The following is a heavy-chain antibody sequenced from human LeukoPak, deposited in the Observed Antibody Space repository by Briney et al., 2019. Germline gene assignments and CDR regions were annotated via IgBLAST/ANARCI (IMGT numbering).Heavy chain of an antibody. D-gene: IGHD3-22*01. CDR3: ARHKEVFHDSRGPNFWYVDL. Sequence: SETLSLSCTVSGDSIKSASYYWAWIRQPPGKGLEWIGTIYYSGGTYYNPSLKSRVTISVDTSKNQFSVKLSSVTAADTALYYCARHKEVFHDSRGPNFWYVDLWGRGTLVTVSS. J-gene: IGHJ2*01. CDR1: GDSIKSASYY. CDR2: IYYSGGT. V-gene: IGHV4-39*01.